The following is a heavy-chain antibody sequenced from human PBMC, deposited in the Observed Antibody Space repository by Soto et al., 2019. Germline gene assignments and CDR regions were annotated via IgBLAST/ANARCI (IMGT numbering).Heavy chain of an antibody. V-gene: IGHV4-30-4*01. J-gene: IGHJ1*01. D-gene: IGHD3-22*01. CDR1: GGSISSGDYY. Sequence: SETLSLTCTVSGGSISSGDYYWSWIRQPPGKGLEWIGYIYYSGSTYYNPSLKSRVTISVDTSKNQFSLKLSSVTAADTAVYYCARVPFYEYYDSGGSPGSFQHWGQGTLVTVSS. CDR2: IYYSGST. CDR3: ARVPFYEYYDSGGSPGSFQH.